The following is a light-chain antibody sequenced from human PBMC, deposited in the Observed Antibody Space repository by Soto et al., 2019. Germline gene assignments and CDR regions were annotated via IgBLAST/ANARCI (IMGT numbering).Light chain of an antibody. CDR2: END. Sequence: NFMLTQPHSVSESPGKTGTISCTRSSGSIASNYVQWFQQRPGSAPTTVIYENDRRPSVVPDRLSGSIDRSSNSASLTISGLKTEDEADYYCQSSDNNNHVVFGGGTQLTVL. CDR1: SGSIASNY. J-gene: IGLJ2*01. V-gene: IGLV6-57*04. CDR3: QSSDNNNHVV.